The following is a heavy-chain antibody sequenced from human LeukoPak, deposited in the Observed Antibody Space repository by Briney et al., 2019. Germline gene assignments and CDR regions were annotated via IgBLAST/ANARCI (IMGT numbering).Heavy chain of an antibody. D-gene: IGHD3-22*01. V-gene: IGHV4-4*07. CDR2: IYTSGST. CDR3: ARDKDVGYYYDSSGYYFEY. Sequence: SETLSLTCTVSGASISTYYWSWIRRPAGKGLEWIGRIYTSGSTNYNPSLKSRVTMSVDTSKNQLFLRLSSVTAADTAVYYCARDKDVGYYYDSSGYYFEYWGQGTLVTVSS. J-gene: IGHJ4*02. CDR1: GASISTYY.